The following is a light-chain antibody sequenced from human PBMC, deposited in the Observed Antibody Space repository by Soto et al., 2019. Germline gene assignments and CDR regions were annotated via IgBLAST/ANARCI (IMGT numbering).Light chain of an antibody. CDR2: DVT. J-gene: IGLJ2*01. V-gene: IGLV2-11*01. CDR1: NSDVGGYNY. CDR3: CSYAGAYTHVV. Sequence: QSALTQPRSVSGSPGQSVTISCTGTNSDVGGYNYVSWYQQHPGKVPKLMIYDVTKRPSGVPDRFSGSKAGNTASLTISGLQAEDEADYFFCSYAGAYTHVVVGGGTKLTVL.